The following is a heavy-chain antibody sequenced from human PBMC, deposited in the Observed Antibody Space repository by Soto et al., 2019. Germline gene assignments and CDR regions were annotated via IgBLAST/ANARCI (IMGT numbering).Heavy chain of an antibody. V-gene: IGHV3-23*01. D-gene: IGHD6-13*01. CDR3: AKALEKQGDAFDI. CDR2: ISASGGTT. CDR1: GFTFSNYL. Sequence: PGGSMRLSCAASGFTFSNYLMGWVRQTPGKGLEWVSSISASGGTTYYPDSVEARFAISRDNSKNTLYLQMNSLRPEDTAVYFCAKALEKQGDAFDIWGQGTLVTVSS. J-gene: IGHJ3*02.